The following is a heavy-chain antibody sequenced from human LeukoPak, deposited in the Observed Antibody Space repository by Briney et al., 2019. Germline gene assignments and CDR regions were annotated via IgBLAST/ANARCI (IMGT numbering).Heavy chain of an antibody. D-gene: IGHD6-13*01. CDR3: TRGPLAVAGSPLFY. Sequence: ASVKVSCKASGYTFTSYGITWVRQAPGQGLEWMGWISAYNGNTKYVQKLQGRVTMTTDTSTSTAYMELRSLRSDDTAVYCCTRGPLAVAGSPLFYWGQGTLVTVSS. CDR2: ISAYNGNT. CDR1: GYTFTSYG. V-gene: IGHV1-18*01. J-gene: IGHJ4*02.